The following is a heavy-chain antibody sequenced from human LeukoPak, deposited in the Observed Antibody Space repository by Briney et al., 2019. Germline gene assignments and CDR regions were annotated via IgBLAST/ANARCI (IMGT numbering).Heavy chain of an antibody. Sequence: PGGSLRLSCAASGFTFSSYGMHWVRQAPGKGLEWVAFIRYDGSNKYYADSVKGRFTISRDNSKNTLYLQMNSLRAEDTAVYYCAKDLRNRGQQQWSWFDPWGQGTLVTVSS. CDR3: AKDLRNRGQQQWSWFDP. CDR2: IRYDGSNK. CDR1: GFTFSSYG. D-gene: IGHD6-13*01. V-gene: IGHV3-30*02. J-gene: IGHJ5*02.